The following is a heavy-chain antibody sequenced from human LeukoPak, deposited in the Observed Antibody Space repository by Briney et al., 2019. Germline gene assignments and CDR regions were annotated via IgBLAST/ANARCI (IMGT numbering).Heavy chain of an antibody. CDR2: INHSGST. CDR1: GGSFSAYY. Sequence: SETLSLTCAVYGGSFSAYYWSWIRQPPGKGLEWIGGINHSGSTNYNPSLKSRVTISVDTSRNQFSLNLSSVTAADTAMYYCARGRGQMRIYYFDYWGQGTLVTVSS. V-gene: IGHV4-34*01. D-gene: IGHD2-15*01. CDR3: ARGRGQMRIYYFDY. J-gene: IGHJ4*02.